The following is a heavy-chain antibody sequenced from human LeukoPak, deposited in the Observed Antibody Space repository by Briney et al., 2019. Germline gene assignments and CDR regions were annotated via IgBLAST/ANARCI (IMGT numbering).Heavy chain of an antibody. CDR2: INHSGST. Sequence: SETLSLTCAVYGGSFSGYYWSWIRQPPGKGLEWIGEINHSGSTNYNPSLKSRVTISVDTSKNQFSLKLSSGTAADTAVYYCASTPWASRSSSGYYSGDYWGQGTLVTVSS. CDR3: ASTPWASRSSSGYYSGDY. J-gene: IGHJ4*02. D-gene: IGHD3-22*01. CDR1: GGSFSGYY. V-gene: IGHV4-34*01.